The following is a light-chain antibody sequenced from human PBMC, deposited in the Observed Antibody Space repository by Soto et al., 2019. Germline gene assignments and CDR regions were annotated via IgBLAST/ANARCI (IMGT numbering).Light chain of an antibody. J-gene: IGKJ1*01. V-gene: IGKV2-30*02. CDR1: QSLLHSDGNTY. CDR2: RVS. Sequence: DAVMTQSPLSLPVILGQSASISCSSSQSLLHSDGNTYLNWFQQRPGQSPRRLIYRVSNPDSGVQAMFTGSGSGTDFTLKISRVEAEDVKVYFCAQAKQFPWTFDQGTSVEI. CDR3: AQAKQFPWT.